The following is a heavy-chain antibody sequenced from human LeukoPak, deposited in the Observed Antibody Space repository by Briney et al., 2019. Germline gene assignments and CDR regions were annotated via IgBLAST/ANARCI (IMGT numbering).Heavy chain of an antibody. D-gene: IGHD3-22*01. CDR3: ARGVYYDSSGYYRKRLSAFDI. Sequence: GSLRLSCAASGFTFSSYAMSWVRQPPGKGLEWIGEINHSGSTNYNPSLKSRVTISVDTSKNQFSLKLSSVTAADTAVYYCARGVYYDSSGYYRKRLSAFDIWGQGTMVTVSS. J-gene: IGHJ3*02. CDR2: INHSGST. CDR1: GFTFSSYA. V-gene: IGHV4-34*01.